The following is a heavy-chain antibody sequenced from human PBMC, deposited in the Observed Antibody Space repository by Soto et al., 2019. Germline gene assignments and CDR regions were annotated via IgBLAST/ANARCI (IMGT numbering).Heavy chain of an antibody. CDR2: IYTSGST. CDR1: GGSISSYY. V-gene: IGHV4-4*07. J-gene: IGHJ6*02. Sequence: SETLSLTCTVSGGSISSYYWSWIRQPAGKGLEWIGRIYTSGSTNYNPSLKSRVTMSVDTSKNQFSLKLSSVTAADTAVYYCARGPVRGHPGYYYYYGMDVWGQGTTVTVSS. D-gene: IGHD3-10*01. CDR3: ARGPVRGHPGYYYYYGMDV.